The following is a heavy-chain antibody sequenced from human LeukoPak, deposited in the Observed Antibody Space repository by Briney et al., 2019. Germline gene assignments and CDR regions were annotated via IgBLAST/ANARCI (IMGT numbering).Heavy chain of an antibody. J-gene: IGHJ4*02. V-gene: IGHV3-23*01. CDR2: ISGSGGST. D-gene: IGHD3-3*01. CDR3: AKEEGPSEIFGVVPQVD. CDR1: GFTFSSYA. Sequence: GGSLRLSCAASGFTFSSYAMSWVRQAPGKGLEWVSAISGSGGSTYYADSVKGRFTISRDNSKNTLYLQMNSLRAEDTAVYYCAKEEGPSEIFGVVPQVDWGQGTLVTVSS.